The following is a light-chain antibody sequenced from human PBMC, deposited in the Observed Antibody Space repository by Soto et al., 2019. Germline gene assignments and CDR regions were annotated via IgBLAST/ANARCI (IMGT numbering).Light chain of an antibody. V-gene: IGKV3-20*01. J-gene: IGKJ3*01. CDR2: GAS. CDR3: QQYGSSLFT. Sequence: EIVLTQSPGTLSLSPGERATLSCRASQSVSSSYLAWYQQKPGQAPRLLIYGASSRATGIPDRFSGSGSGTDSTLTISRVEAEDFAVYYCQQYGSSLFTFGPGTKVDIK. CDR1: QSVSSSY.